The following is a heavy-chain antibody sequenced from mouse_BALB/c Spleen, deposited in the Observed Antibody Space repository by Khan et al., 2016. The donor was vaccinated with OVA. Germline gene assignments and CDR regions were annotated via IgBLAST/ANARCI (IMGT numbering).Heavy chain of an antibody. CDR3: ARGASSWDFSFPY. V-gene: IGHV1S136*01. CDR1: GYTFTNYV. J-gene: IGHJ3*01. CDR2: INPYNAGT. D-gene: IGHD4-1*01. Sequence: VQLQQSGPELVEPGASVKMSCKASGYTFTNYVMHWVKQKPGQGLEWIGYINPYNAGTRYNEKFKGKATLTSDISSTTAYMELSSLTSEDSAVYDCARGASSWDFSFPYWGQGTLVTVSA.